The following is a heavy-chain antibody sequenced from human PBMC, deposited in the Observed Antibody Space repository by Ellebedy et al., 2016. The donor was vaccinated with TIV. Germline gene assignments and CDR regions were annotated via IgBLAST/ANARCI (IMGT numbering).Heavy chain of an antibody. D-gene: IGHD6-13*01. CDR2: IYPGVSDT. CDR1: GYSFTSYW. CDR3: ARSTAVAGNFDY. Sequence: GESLKISCTGSGYSFTSYWIGRVRQMPVQGLEWMGIIYPGVSDTRYSPSFQGQVTLSADKSISTAYLQWSSLKASDTAMYYCARSTAVAGNFDYWGQGTLVTVSS. V-gene: IGHV5-51*01. J-gene: IGHJ4*02.